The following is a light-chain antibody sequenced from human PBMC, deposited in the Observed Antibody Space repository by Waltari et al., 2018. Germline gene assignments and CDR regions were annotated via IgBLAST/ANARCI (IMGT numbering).Light chain of an antibody. CDR2: RAS. CDR3: QQYSSYNS. Sequence: DIQMTQSPSTLSAFVGDRVTITCRASQSISSWLAWYQQKPGKAPNLLNSRASSLESGVPSRFSGSGSGTEFSLTISSLQPDDFATYYCQQYSSYNSFGQGTKLEI. J-gene: IGKJ2*03. CDR1: QSISSW. V-gene: IGKV1-5*03.